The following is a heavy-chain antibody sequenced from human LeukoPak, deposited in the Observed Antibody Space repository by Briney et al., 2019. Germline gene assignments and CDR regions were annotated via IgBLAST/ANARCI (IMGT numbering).Heavy chain of an antibody. V-gene: IGHV1-69*04. D-gene: IGHD6-13*01. CDR3: ARHSRRRAAAGPDDYFDY. CDR2: IIPILGIA. CDR1: GGTFSSYA. Sequence: SMQVSCKASGGTFSSYAISWVRQAPGQGLEWMGRIIPILGIANHAQKFQGRVTITADKSTSTAYMELSSLRSEDTAVYYCARHSRRRAAAGPDDYFDYWGQGTLVTVSS. J-gene: IGHJ4*02.